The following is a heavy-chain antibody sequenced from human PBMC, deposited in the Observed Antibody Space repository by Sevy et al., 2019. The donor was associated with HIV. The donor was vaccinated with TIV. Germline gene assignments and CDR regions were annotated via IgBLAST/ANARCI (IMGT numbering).Heavy chain of an antibody. CDR3: ARDGGGDYFDY. CDR2: ISYDGSNE. V-gene: IGHV3-30*04. D-gene: IGHD2-15*01. J-gene: IGHJ4*02. Sequence: GSLRLSCAASGFTFRRYAMHWVRQAPGKGLEWVTVISYDGSNEYYIDSVKGRFTISRDNSKNILYLQMNSLRPEDTAVYYCARDGGGDYFDYWGQGTLVTVSS. CDR1: GFTFRRYA.